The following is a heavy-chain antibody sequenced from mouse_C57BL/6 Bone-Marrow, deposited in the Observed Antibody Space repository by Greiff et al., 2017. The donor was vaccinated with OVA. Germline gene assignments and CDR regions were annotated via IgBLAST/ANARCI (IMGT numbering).Heavy chain of an antibody. V-gene: IGHV5-4*01. CDR3: ARASYFDY. J-gene: IGHJ2*01. CDR1: GFTFSSYA. CDR2: ISDGGSYT. Sequence: DVHLVESGGGLVKPGGSLKLSCAASGFTFSSYAMSWVRQTPEKRLEWVATISDGGSYTYYPDNVKGRFTISRDNAKNNLYLQMSHLKSEDTAMYYCARASYFDYWGQGTTLTVSS.